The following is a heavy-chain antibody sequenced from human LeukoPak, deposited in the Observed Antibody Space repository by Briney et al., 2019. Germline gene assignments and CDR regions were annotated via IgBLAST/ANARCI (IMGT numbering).Heavy chain of an antibody. Sequence: ASVTVSCKGSRYSFPSYDINWVRQATGHGLEWLGWMYPHSGNTGYAQKFKGRVTMTRDTSISTAYMELSSLRSEDTRVYYCARGLKDGSGYYLHAFDIWGQGTVVTVSS. CDR2: MYPHSGNT. CDR1: RYSFPSYD. CDR3: ARGLKDGSGYYLHAFDI. D-gene: IGHD3-22*01. V-gene: IGHV1-8*01. J-gene: IGHJ3*02.